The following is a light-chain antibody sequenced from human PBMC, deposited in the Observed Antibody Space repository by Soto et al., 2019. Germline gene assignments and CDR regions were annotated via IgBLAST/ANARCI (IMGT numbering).Light chain of an antibody. Sequence: EIVLTQSPGTLSLSPGEGATLSCRASQSVSSSSLTWYQQKRGQAPRLLIYGASTGATGIPDRFSGSGSGTDFTLTISRLEPEDFAVYYCNQYHSSFTFGGGTKVEIK. CDR3: NQYHSSFT. V-gene: IGKV3-20*01. J-gene: IGKJ4*01. CDR1: QSVSSSS. CDR2: GAS.